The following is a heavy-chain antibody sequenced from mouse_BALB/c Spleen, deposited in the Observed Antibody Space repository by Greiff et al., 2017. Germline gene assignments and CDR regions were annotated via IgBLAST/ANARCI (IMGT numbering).Heavy chain of an antibody. Sequence: QVQLQQSGAELVRPGTSVKVSCKASGYAFTNYLIEWVKQRPGQGLEWIGVINPGSGGTNYNEKFKGKATLTADKSSSTAYMQRSSLTSDDSAVYYCARSYYGSSSYYAMDYWGQGTSVTVSS. D-gene: IGHD1-1*01. V-gene: IGHV1-54*01. CDR3: ARSYYGSSSYYAMDY. CDR1: GYAFTNYL. CDR2: INPGSGGT. J-gene: IGHJ4*01.